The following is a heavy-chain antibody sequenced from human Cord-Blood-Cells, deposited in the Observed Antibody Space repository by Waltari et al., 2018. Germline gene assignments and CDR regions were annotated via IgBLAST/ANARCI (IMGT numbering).Heavy chain of an antibody. D-gene: IGHD3-16*01. V-gene: IGHV4-34*01. J-gene: IGHJ6*02. CDR2: INHSGST. CDR3: ARVYYDYVYGMDV. Sequence: QVQLQQWGAGPLKPSETLSLTCAVYGGSFSGYYWSWIRQPPGKGLEWIGEINHSGSTNYNPSLKSRVTISVDTSKNQFSLKLSSVTAADTAVYYCARVYYDYVYGMDVWGQGTTVTVSS. CDR1: GGSFSGYY.